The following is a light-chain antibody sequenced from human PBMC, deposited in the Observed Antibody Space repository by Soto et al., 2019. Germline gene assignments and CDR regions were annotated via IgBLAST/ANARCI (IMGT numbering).Light chain of an antibody. Sequence: DIQLTQSPSFLSASVGDRVAINCRASQAISTYLAWFQQKPGKPPKLLIYGASTLHSGVPSRFSGSGSETEFTLTISSLQPDDFATYYCQQLKSYPRSFGGGTKVEIK. J-gene: IGKJ4*01. CDR3: QQLKSYPRS. CDR2: GAS. CDR1: QAISTY. V-gene: IGKV1-9*01.